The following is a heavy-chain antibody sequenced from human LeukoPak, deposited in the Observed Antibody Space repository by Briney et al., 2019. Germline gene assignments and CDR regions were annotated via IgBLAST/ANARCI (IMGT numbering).Heavy chain of an antibody. Sequence: GGSLRLSCSASGFTFSSYDMNWVRQAPGKGLEWVSYISSSGSSIYYADSVKGRFTISRDNANNALYLQMNRPRAEDTAVYYCAELGITMIGGVWGKGTTVTISS. CDR1: GFTFSSYD. CDR2: ISSSGSSI. V-gene: IGHV3-48*03. CDR3: AELGITMIGGV. D-gene: IGHD3-10*01. J-gene: IGHJ6*04.